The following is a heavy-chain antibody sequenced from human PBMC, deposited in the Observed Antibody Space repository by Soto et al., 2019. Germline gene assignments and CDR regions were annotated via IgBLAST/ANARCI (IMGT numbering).Heavy chain of an antibody. CDR2: ITLSGGTT. CDR1: GFAFSNYA. Sequence: EVQLLESGGVLVQPGGSLRLSCAASGFAFSNYAMNWVRQAPGKGLEWVSSITLSGGTTYYADSVKGRITISRDNAKKTMYMEMNSLRAEDTAVYYCAGGFNPHSSKTEGGWQGGWFDPWGQGTLVTVSS. CDR3: AGGFNPHSSKTEGGWQGGWFDP. V-gene: IGHV3-23*01. J-gene: IGHJ5*02. D-gene: IGHD6-13*01.